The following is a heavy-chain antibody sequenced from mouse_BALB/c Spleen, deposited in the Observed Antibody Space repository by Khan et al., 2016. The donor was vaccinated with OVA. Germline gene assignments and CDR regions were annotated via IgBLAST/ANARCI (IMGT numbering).Heavy chain of an antibody. V-gene: IGHV1S41*01. D-gene: IGHD1-1*02. Sequence: DLVKPGASVKLSCKASGYTFTSYWITWIKQRPGQGLEWIGPIAPGNGSSYYNEMFKGKATLTVDTASNTAYIQLSSLSSEDAAVYYCARAMGGRVPLDYWGQGTTLTVSS. CDR1: GYTFTSYW. CDR2: IAPGNGSS. CDR3: ARAMGGRVPLDY. J-gene: IGHJ2*01.